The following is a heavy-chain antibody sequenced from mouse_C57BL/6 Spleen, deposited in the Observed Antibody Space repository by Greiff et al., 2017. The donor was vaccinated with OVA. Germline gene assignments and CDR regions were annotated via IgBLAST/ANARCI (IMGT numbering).Heavy chain of an antibody. CDR3: ARSIYYGNYEGAMDY. D-gene: IGHD2-1*01. CDR1: GYTFTSYG. J-gene: IGHJ4*01. V-gene: IGHV1-81*01. CDR2: IYPRSGNT. Sequence: QVQLQQSGAELARPGASVKLSCKASGYTFTSYGISWVKQRTGQGLEWIGEIYPRSGNTYYNEKFKGKATLTADKSSSTAYMELRSLTSEDSAVYFCARSIYYGNYEGAMDYWGQGTSVTVSS.